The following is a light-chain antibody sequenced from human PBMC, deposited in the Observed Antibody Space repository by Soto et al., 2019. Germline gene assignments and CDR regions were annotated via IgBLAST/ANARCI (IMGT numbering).Light chain of an antibody. V-gene: IGKV3-15*01. CDR1: QSVRSN. CDR3: QQYNIWPPLT. CDR2: GAS. Sequence: EVELTQSPDILSVSPGETATLSCRASQSVRSNLAWYQQKPGQAPRLLIYGASTRATGIPARFSGSGSGREFTLTISRLQSADFGLYYCQQYNIWPPLTFGGGTKVEIK. J-gene: IGKJ4*01.